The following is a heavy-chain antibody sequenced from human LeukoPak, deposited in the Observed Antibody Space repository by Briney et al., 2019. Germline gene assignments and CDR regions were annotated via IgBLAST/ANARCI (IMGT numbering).Heavy chain of an antibody. V-gene: IGHV3-30*02. CDR1: GFSFNNYV. Sequence: PGGSLRLSCAASGFSFNNYVMHWVRQAPGKGLEWVAFIRYDGSNKYYADSVKGRFTISRDNSKNTLYLQMNSLRAEDTAVYYCARSRPYCSSTSCYFGAFDIWGQGTMVTVSS. J-gene: IGHJ3*02. CDR3: ARSRPYCSSTSCYFGAFDI. CDR2: IRYDGSNK. D-gene: IGHD2-2*01.